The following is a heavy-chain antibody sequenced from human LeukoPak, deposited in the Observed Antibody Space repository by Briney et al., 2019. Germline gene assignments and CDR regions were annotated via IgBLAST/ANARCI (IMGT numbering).Heavy chain of an antibody. CDR3: ARAKLLRFDY. CDR1: GYSISSGYY. V-gene: IGHV4-38-2*01. J-gene: IGHJ4*02. D-gene: IGHD1-26*01. Sequence: SETLSLTCAVSGYSISSGYYWGWIRQPPGKGLEWIGSIYHSGSTYYNPSLKSRVTISVDTSKNQFSLKLSSVTAADTAVYYCARAKLLRFDYWGQGTLVTVSS. CDR2: IYHSGST.